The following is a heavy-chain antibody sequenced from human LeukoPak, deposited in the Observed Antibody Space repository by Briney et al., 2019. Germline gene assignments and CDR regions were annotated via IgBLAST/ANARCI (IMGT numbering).Heavy chain of an antibody. CDR2: IYKSGST. D-gene: IGHD3-22*01. J-gene: IGHJ6*03. CDR1: GGPISSYY. Sequence: PSETLSLTCTGSGGPISSYYWSWIRQPAGKGLEWIGRIYKSGSTNYNPSLKSRITISVDKSKNQFSLKVSSVTAADTAVYYCARLKFYDSTGYSPGYYMDVWGKGTTVTAFS. V-gene: IGHV4-4*07. CDR3: ARLKFYDSTGYSPGYYMDV.